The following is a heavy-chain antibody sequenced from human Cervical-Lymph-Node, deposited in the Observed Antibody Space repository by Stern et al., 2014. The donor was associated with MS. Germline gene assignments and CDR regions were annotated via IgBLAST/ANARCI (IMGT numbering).Heavy chain of an antibody. Sequence: QVQLVQSGAEVKKPGASVKVSCKTSGYSFTTYDLNWVRQARGQGLEWMGWINPNTGRAGYAQKFQGRLTMTTDTSTRTAYMELRSLRSEDTAMYYCARAQFSGSFSPRAYWGQGTLLAVSS. D-gene: IGHD1-26*01. J-gene: IGHJ4*02. V-gene: IGHV1-8*02. CDR3: ARAQFSGSFSPRAY. CDR1: GYSFTTYD. CDR2: INPNTGRA.